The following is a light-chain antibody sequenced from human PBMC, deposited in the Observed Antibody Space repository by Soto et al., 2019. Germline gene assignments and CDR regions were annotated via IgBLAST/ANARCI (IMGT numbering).Light chain of an antibody. J-gene: IGKJ1*01. CDR3: QQYNKGPPWT. CDR2: ATS. V-gene: IGKV3-15*01. CDR1: EGVGTN. Sequence: EVVMTQSPATLSVSPGDSATLSCRASEGVGTNLAWYLQTPGQGPRLLIYATSTRATGIPARFSGSGSGTEFTLTISGLQSEDFAIYYCQQYNKGPPWTFGQGTKVEIK.